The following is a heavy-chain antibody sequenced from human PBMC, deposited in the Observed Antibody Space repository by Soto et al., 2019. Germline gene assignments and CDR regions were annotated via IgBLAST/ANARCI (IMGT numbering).Heavy chain of an antibody. CDR1: GYTFTSHD. CDR2: MNPNSGHT. Sequence: QVQLVQSGAEVKKPGASVKVSCKASGYTFTSHDINWMRQATGQGLEWMGWMNPNSGHTNYAQKFPGRVTMTRDTSISTAYMELTNLRSEDAAIYYCASDMSTTWGQGPLVTVSS. D-gene: IGHD2-2*01. CDR3: ASDMSTT. J-gene: IGHJ5*02. V-gene: IGHV1-8*01.